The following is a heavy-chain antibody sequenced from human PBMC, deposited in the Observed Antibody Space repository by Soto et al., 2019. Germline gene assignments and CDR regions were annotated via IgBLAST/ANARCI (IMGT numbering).Heavy chain of an antibody. V-gene: IGHV1-69*13. D-gene: IGHD3-22*01. Sequence: XVKVSCKASGGTFSSYAISWVRQAPGQGLEWMGGIIPIFGTANYAQKFQGRVTITADESTSTAYMELSSLRSEDTAVYYCASGHYYDSSGYCDYWGQGTLVTVSS. CDR3: ASGHYYDSSGYCDY. J-gene: IGHJ4*02. CDR2: IIPIFGTA. CDR1: GGTFSSYA.